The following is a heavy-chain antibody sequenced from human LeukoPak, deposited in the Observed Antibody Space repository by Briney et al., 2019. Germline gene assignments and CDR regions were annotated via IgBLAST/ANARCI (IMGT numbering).Heavy chain of an antibody. CDR3: ARADFIDAGPYLIGP. CDR2: INTKSGRT. D-gene: IGHD3-3*01. V-gene: IGHV1-2*02. CDR1: GYSFTDYY. J-gene: IGHJ5*02. Sequence: ASLRVSCKTSGYSFTDYYIHWVRQAPGQGLEWMGWINTKSGRTSSARKFQGRVTMTRDPSITTLYMDMAWLTSDDTAIYFCARADFIDAGPYLIGPWGQGTLVTVSS.